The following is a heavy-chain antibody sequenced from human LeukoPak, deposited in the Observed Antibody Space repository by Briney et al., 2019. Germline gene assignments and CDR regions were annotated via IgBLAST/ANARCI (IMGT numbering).Heavy chain of an antibody. J-gene: IGHJ4*02. V-gene: IGHV3-48*03. CDR3: TREQDREAAATVVGDY. CDR2: ISTGTYI. CDR1: GFTFSRFE. Sequence: GGSLRLSCVASGFTFSRFEMNWVRQAPGKGLEWISHISTGTYIAYTDSVKGRFTISRDNAKNSLYLQMNSLRAEDTTVYYCTREQDREAAATVVGDYWGQGTLVTVSS. D-gene: IGHD4-23*01.